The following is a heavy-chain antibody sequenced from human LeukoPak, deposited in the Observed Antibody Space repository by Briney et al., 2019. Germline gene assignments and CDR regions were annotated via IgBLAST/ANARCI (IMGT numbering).Heavy chain of an antibody. Sequence: SETLSLTCTVSGDSINSLDLWSWVRQPPGKGLEWIGEIYHSGSTNYNPSLKSRVTISVDKSENQFSLKLSSVTAADTAVYYCAREVAYYGSGSYPPPLDYWGQGTLVTVSS. J-gene: IGHJ4*02. CDR1: GDSINSLDL. CDR3: AREVAYYGSGSYPPPLDY. V-gene: IGHV4-4*02. CDR2: IYHSGST. D-gene: IGHD3-10*01.